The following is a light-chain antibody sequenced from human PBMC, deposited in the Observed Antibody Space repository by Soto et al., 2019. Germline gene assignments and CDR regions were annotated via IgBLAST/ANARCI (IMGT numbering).Light chain of an antibody. Sequence: DIQMTQSPSSLSASVGDRVTITCRASQDISNALAWYQQKPGKVPELLIYAASTLQSGVPPRFSGSGSGTDFSLTIYSLQPEDVATYYCQRYNSASTFGPGTKLEIK. V-gene: IGKV1-27*01. CDR2: AAS. CDR3: QRYNSAST. J-gene: IGKJ1*01. CDR1: QDISNA.